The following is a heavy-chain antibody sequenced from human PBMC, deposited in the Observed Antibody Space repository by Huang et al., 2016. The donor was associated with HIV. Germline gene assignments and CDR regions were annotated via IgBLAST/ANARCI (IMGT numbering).Heavy chain of an antibody. CDR3: ARASWYEPRSWYFGL. CDR2: INDNGYT. V-gene: IGHV4-34*01. D-gene: IGHD6-13*01. CDR1: GGSVSGHY. Sequence: QVQLQQWGAGLLKPSETLSLTCAVYGGSVSGHYWSWIRQPPGKGVEWIAEINDNGYTNYNPSLKSRVTISVHTYRKQFSLKLNAVTAADAAVYYCARASWYEPRSWYFGLWGRGTLVTVSS. J-gene: IGHJ2*01.